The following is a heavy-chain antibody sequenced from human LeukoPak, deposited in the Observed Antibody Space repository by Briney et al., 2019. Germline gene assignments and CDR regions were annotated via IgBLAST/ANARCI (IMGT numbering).Heavy chain of an antibody. J-gene: IGHJ6*04. Sequence: GESLRLSCVGFEFGFSIANMNWVRQAPGKGLEWVSSISSSNYRYYADSVKGRFSISRDNAKKSLYLQMDSLKAEDTAVYYCAELGITMIGGVWGKGTTVTISS. CDR2: ISSSNYR. V-gene: IGHV3-69-1*02. D-gene: IGHD3-10*02. CDR3: AELGITMIGGV. CDR1: EFGFSIAN.